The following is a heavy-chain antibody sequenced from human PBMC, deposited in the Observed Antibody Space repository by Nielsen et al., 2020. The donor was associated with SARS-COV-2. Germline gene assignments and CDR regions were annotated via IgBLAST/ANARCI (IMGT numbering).Heavy chain of an antibody. Sequence: GESLKISCAASGFTFSSYAMHWVRQAPGKGLEWVAVISYDGSNKYYADSVKGRFTISRDNSKNTLYLQMNSLRAEDTAVYYCARQGGSYIFDYWGQGSLVTVSS. V-gene: IGHV3-30-3*01. CDR3: ARQGGSYIFDY. CDR1: GFTFSSYA. D-gene: IGHD1-26*01. CDR2: ISYDGSNK. J-gene: IGHJ4*02.